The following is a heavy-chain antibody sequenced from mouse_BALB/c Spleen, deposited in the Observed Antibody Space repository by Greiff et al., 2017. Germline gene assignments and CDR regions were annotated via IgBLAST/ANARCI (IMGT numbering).Heavy chain of an antibody. CDR2: IDPANGNT. CDR1: GFNIKDTY. CDR3: ARGLRRNYAMDY. J-gene: IGHJ4*01. V-gene: IGHV14-3*02. Sequence: EVKLMESGAELVKPGASVKLSCTASGFNIKDTYMHWVKQRPEQGLEWIGRIDPANGNTKYDPKFQGKATITADTSSNTAYLQLSSLTSEDTAVYYCARGLRRNYAMDYWGQGTSVTVSS. D-gene: IGHD2-4*01.